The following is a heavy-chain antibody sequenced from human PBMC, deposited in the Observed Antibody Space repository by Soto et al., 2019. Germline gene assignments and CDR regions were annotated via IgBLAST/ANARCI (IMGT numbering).Heavy chain of an antibody. D-gene: IGHD3-16*01. CDR1: GFMFEDFA. Sequence: EVQLVESGGGLEQPGRSLRLSCTVSGFMFEDFAMHWVRQAPGQGLEWVSGINWNGVKKGYAESVLGRFTISRDNAKKSLYLDMNDLRPEDTALYFCAKDVDRLGELWGYVHSWGQGTIVTVSS. J-gene: IGHJ1*01. V-gene: IGHV3-9*01. CDR3: AKDVDRLGELWGYVHS. CDR2: INWNGVKK.